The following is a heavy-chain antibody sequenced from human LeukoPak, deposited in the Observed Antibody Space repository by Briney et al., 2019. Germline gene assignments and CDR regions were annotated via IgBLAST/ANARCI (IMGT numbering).Heavy chain of an antibody. J-gene: IGHJ3*02. CDR2: ISSSGSTI. Sequence: GGSLTLSCAASGFTFSSYALSWVRQAPGKGLEWVSYISSSGSTIYYADSVKGRFTISRDNAKNSLYLQMNSLRAEDTAVYYCARGKQLVRRQGAFDIWGQGTMVTVSS. V-gene: IGHV3-48*04. CDR1: GFTFSSYA. D-gene: IGHD6-13*01. CDR3: ARGKQLVRRQGAFDI.